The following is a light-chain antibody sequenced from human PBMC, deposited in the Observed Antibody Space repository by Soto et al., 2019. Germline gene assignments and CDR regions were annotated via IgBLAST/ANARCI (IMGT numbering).Light chain of an antibody. J-gene: IGLJ2*01. CDR1: SSNIGAGFD. CDR2: DNN. V-gene: IGLV1-40*01. Sequence: QSVLTQPPSVSGAPGQRVSISCTGGSSNIGAGFDVQWYQQLPGTAPKLLMSDNNNRPSGVPDRFSGSKSGTSASLAITGLQAEDEADYYCQSYDTSLRALVFGGGTKVTVL. CDR3: QSYDTSLRALV.